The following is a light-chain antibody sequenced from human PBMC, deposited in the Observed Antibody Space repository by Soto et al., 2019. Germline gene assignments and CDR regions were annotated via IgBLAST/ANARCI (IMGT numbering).Light chain of an antibody. V-gene: IGKV2-28*01. CDR2: LGS. CDR1: QSLLHSNGYNY. J-gene: IGKJ1*01. Sequence: VMTQSPLSLPVTPGEPASISCRSSQSLLHSNGYNYLDWYLQKPGQSPQLLIYLGSNRASGVPDRFSGSGSGTDFTLRISTVEAEDVGVYYCMQARQSPRTFGQGTKVEIK. CDR3: MQARQSPRT.